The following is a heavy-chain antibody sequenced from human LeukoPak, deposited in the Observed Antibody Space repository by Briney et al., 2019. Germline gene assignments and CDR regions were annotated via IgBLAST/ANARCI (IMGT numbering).Heavy chain of an antibody. CDR1: GFTFNSYS. CDR3: ARESRVGGDAFDI. D-gene: IGHD1-26*01. CDR2: ISSSSSYI. J-gene: IGHJ3*02. V-gene: IGHV3-21*01. Sequence: PGGSLRLSCAASGFTFNSYSMNWVRQAPGKGLEWVSSISSSSSYIYYADSVKGRFTISRDNAKNSLYLQMNSLRAEDTAVDYCARESRVGGDAFDIWGQGTMVTVSS.